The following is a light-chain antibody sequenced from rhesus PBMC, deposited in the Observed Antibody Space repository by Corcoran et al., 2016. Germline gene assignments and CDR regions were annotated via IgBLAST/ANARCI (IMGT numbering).Light chain of an antibody. CDR3: QQHHIYPPT. J-gene: IGKJ1*01. CDR2: YAS. CDR1: QGIRNY. V-gene: IGKV1S14*01. Sequence: DIQMTQSPSSLSASVGDTVTITCRASQGIRNYLAWYQQKPGKAPKPLIFYASNLKSGVPSRFSGSGAGTDFTLTISLLQPEVFTFYYGQQHHIYPPTFGQGTKVEIK.